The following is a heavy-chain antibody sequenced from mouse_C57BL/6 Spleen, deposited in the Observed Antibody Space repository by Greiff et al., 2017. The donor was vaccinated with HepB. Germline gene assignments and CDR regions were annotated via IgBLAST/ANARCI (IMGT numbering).Heavy chain of an antibody. Sequence: QVQLQQSGPELVKPGASVKISCKASGYAFSSSWMNWVKQRPGKGLEWIGRIYPGDGDTNYNGKFKGKATLTADKSSSTAYMQLSSLTSEDSAVYFCARGDYDSYFDYWGQGTTLTVSS. V-gene: IGHV1-82*01. CDR2: IYPGDGDT. J-gene: IGHJ2*01. CDR3: ARGDYDSYFDY. D-gene: IGHD2-4*01. CDR1: GYAFSSSW.